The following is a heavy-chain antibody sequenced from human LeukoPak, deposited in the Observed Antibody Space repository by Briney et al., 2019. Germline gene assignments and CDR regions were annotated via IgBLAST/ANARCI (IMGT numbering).Heavy chain of an antibody. CDR1: GYTFTGYH. V-gene: IGHV1-2*05. CDR2: INPNSGDT. Sequence: GASVKVSCKASGYTFTGYHMHWVRQAPGQGLEWMGRINPNSGDTNYAQKFQGRVTMTRDTSISTAYMELSRLRSDDPDVYYCARDYFRSTSGFFDSWGQGTLVTVS. CDR3: ARDYFRSTSGFFDS. D-gene: IGHD2-2*01. J-gene: IGHJ4*02.